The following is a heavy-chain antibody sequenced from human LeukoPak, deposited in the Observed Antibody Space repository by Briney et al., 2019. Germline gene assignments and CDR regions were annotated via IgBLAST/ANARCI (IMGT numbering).Heavy chain of an antibody. CDR3: ARLLRYDY. CDR1: GYTFSNYA. V-gene: IGHV7-4-1*02. J-gene: IGHJ4*02. CDR2: INTYNGNP. D-gene: IGHD3-16*01. Sequence: ASVKVSCKASGYTFSNYAMNWVRQAPGQGLESMGWINTYNGNPTYAQAFTGRFVFSVDTSVSTAYLQISSLKAEDTAVYYCARLLRYDYWGQGTLVTVSS.